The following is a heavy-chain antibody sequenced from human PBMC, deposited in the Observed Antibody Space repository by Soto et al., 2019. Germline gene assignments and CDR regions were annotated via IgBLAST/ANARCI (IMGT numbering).Heavy chain of an antibody. CDR1: GFTFSNYA. Sequence: QVQLVESGGGVVQPGRSLRLSCAASGFTFSNYAMHWVRQAPGKGLEWVAVISYDGSNKYYADSVKGRFTISRDNSKNTLYRQMNSLRAEDTAVYYCARDWSNYVGSYYGMDVWGQGTTVTVSS. D-gene: IGHD4-4*01. CDR2: ISYDGSNK. J-gene: IGHJ6*02. CDR3: ARDWSNYVGSYYGMDV. V-gene: IGHV3-30-3*01.